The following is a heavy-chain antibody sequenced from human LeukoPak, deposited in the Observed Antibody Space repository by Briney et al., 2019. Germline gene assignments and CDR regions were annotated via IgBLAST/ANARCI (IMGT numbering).Heavy chain of an antibody. CDR2: ISYNGDKK. V-gene: IGHV3-30-3*01. Sequence: GGSLRLSCATSGFNFSGFAMNWVRQAPGKGPKWVAVISYNGDKKYYADSVKGRFIISRDNSKNTLFLQLNSLRPEDTAVYYCATLYDFPSDFWGQGTLVTVSS. D-gene: IGHD3-3*01. CDR1: GFNFSGFA. J-gene: IGHJ4*02. CDR3: ATLYDFPSDF.